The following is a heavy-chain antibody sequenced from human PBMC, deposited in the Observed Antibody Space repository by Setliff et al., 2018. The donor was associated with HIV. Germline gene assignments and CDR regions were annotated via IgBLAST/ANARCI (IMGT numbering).Heavy chain of an antibody. D-gene: IGHD3-10*01. J-gene: IGHJ4*02. Sequence: ASVKVSCKASGYTFTGYYMHWVRQAPGQGLEWMGWINPNSGGTNYAQKFQGRVTMTRDTSISTAYMELSRLRSDDTAVYYCAGDVFAYYYGSGSYIDYWGQGTLVTVTS. CDR2: INPNSGGT. CDR3: AGDVFAYYYGSGSYIDY. V-gene: IGHV1-2*02. CDR1: GYTFTGYY.